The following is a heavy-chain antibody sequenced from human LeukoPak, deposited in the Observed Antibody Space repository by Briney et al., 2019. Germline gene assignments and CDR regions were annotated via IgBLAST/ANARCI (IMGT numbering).Heavy chain of an antibody. CDR3: ARDLWSLTTVTTEEYYYYYGMDV. V-gene: IGHV3-30*03. CDR2: ISHDGSNN. J-gene: IGHJ6*02. Sequence: GGSLRLSCAASGFTFSNYGMHWVRQAPGKGLEWVVVISHDGSNNNYADSVKGRFTISRDNSKNTLYLQMNSLRAEDTAVYYCARDLWSLTTVTTEEYYYYYGMDVWGQGTTVTVSS. D-gene: IGHD4-17*01. CDR1: GFTFSNYG.